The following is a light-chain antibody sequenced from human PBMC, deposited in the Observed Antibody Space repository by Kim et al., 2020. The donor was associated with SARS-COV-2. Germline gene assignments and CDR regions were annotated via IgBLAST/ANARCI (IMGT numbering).Light chain of an antibody. V-gene: IGKV3-15*01. CDR3: QQYNNWPLT. Sequence: GSPGEGATLSCRASQSVSSNLAWYQQKPGQAPRLLIYGASTRATGIPARFSGSGSGTEFTLTISSLQSEDFAVYYCQQYNNWPLTFGGGTKVDIK. CDR2: GAS. CDR1: QSVSSN. J-gene: IGKJ4*01.